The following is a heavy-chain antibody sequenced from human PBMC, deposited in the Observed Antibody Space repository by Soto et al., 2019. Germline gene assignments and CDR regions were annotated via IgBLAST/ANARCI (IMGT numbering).Heavy chain of an antibody. D-gene: IGHD3-10*01. Sequence: GESLKISCKGSGCSFISYWIGWVRQMPGKGLEWMWIIYPGDSDTRYSPSFQGQVTISADKSISTAYLQWSSLKASDTAMYYCAGGGVRGVITRTRDYYGMDVWGQGTTVTVSS. CDR1: GCSFISYW. J-gene: IGHJ6*02. CDR3: AGGGVRGVITRTRDYYGMDV. CDR2: IYPGDSDT. V-gene: IGHV5-51*01.